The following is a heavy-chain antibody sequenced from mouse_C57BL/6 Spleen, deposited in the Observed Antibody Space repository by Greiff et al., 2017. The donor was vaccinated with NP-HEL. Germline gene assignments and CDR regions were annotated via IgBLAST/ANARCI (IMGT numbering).Heavy chain of an antibody. Sequence: EVMLVESGGGLVQPKGSLKLSCAASGFSFNTYAMNWVRQAPGKGLEWVARIRSKSNNYATYYADSVKDRFTISRDDSESMLYLQMTNLKTEDTAMEYCGGEGGYRALLDAMDYWGQGTSVTVSS. CDR1: GFSFNTYA. V-gene: IGHV10-1*01. CDR3: GGEGGYRALLDAMDY. D-gene: IGHD2-2*01. CDR2: IRSKSNNYAT. J-gene: IGHJ4*01.